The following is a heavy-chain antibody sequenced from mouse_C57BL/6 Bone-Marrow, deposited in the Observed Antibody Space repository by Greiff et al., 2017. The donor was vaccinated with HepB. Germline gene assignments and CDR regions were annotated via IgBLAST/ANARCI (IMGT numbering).Heavy chain of an antibody. CDR1: GYTFTDYY. J-gene: IGHJ1*03. V-gene: IGHV1-76*01. D-gene: IGHD1-1*01. CDR3: ASPGTLYVSSPYWYFDV. Sequence: QVQLQQSGAELVRPGASVKLSCKASGYTFTDYYINWVKQRPGQGLEWIARIYPGSGNTYYNEKFKGKATLTAEKSSSTAYMQLSSLTSEDSAVYFGASPGTLYVSSPYWYFDVWGTGTTVTVSS. CDR2: IYPGSGNT.